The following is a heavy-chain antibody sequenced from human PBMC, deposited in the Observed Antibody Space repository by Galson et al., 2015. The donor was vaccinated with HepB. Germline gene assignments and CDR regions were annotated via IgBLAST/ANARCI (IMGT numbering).Heavy chain of an antibody. D-gene: IGHD4-17*01. Sequence: SLRLSCAASGFTFSSYWMSWVRQAPGKGLEWVANIKQDGSEKYYVDSVKGRFTISKDNAKNSLYLQMNSLRAEDTAVYYCARDNGPDGDYAWYYYGMDVWGQGTTVTVSS. CDR2: IKQDGSEK. J-gene: IGHJ6*02. CDR1: GFTFSSYW. CDR3: ARDNGPDGDYAWYYYGMDV. V-gene: IGHV3-7*03.